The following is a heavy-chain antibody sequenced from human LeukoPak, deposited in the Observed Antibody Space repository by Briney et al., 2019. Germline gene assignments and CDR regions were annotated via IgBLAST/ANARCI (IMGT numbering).Heavy chain of an antibody. CDR3: ARTCSGDCYILDS. CDR2: INPYTGDT. D-gene: IGHD2-21*02. J-gene: IGHJ4*02. V-gene: IGHV1-2*02. CDR1: GYTFSAYY. Sequence: ASVNVSCKASGYTFSAYYMYWVREAPGQGLEWMGWINPYTGDTKYAQNFQGRVTMTRDTSISTVYMEVSRLRSDDTAVYYCARTCSGDCYILDSWGQGTLVTVSS.